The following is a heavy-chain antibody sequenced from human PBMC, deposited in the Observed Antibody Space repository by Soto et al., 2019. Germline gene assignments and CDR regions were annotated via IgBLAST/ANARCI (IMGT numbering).Heavy chain of an antibody. CDR1: GASTGSSGYY. J-gene: IGHJ4*02. D-gene: IGHD6-6*01. CDR3: ARRVVRREFDF. Sequence: QLQLQESGPGLVKPSETLSLTCTVSGASTGSSGYYWGWIRQPPGKGLEWIGIIYYSGSTYYNPSLKSRATISVDTSKTQFSLKLTSVTAADTAVYYCARRVVRREFDFWGQGTLVTVSS. V-gene: IGHV4-39*01. CDR2: IYYSGST.